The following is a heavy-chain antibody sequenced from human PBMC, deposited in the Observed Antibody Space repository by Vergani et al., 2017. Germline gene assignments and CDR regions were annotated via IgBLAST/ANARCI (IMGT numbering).Heavy chain of an antibody. CDR3: DRGCGSTSWYKRGGDSFDP. V-gene: IGHV1-46*01. D-gene: IGHD2-2*02. CDR2: INPSGGST. CDR1: GYTFTSYY. Sequence: QVQLVQSGAEVKKPGASVKVSCQASGYTFTSYYIHWVRQAPGQGLEWMGIINPSGGSTNYAKKFQGRVTMTRDTSTSTVFMGLSSMRSEDTTVYCCDRGCGSTSWYKRGGDSFDPWGQGTLVTVSS. J-gene: IGHJ5*02.